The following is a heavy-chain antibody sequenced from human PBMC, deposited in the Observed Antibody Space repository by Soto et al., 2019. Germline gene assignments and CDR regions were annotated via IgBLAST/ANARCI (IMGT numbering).Heavy chain of an antibody. J-gene: IGHJ5*02. CDR2: INHSGST. CDR1: GGSFSGYY. Sequence: LETLSLTCAVYGGSFSGYYWSWIRQPPGKGLEWIGEINHSGSTNYNPSLKSRVTISVDTSKNQFSLKLSSVTAADTAVYYCAREGLLAAAGGNWFDPWGQGTLVTVS. V-gene: IGHV4-34*01. D-gene: IGHD6-13*01. CDR3: AREGLLAAAGGNWFDP.